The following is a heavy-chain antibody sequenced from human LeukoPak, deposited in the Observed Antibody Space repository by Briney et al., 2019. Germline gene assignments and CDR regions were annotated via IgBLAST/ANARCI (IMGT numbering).Heavy chain of an antibody. CDR2: IDLSGSTL. D-gene: IGHD2-15*01. Sequence: GGSLRLSCAASGFTFSDYTMNWVRQAPGKGLEWVSYIDLSGSTLYYVDSVKGRYTISRDNAKNSLYLQMNSLRAEDTGVYYCASSWTFDYWGQGTLVTVSS. CDR1: GFTFSDYT. V-gene: IGHV3-48*04. CDR3: ASSWTFDY. J-gene: IGHJ4*02.